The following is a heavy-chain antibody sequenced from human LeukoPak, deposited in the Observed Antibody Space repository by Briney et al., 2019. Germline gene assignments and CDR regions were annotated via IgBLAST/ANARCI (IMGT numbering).Heavy chain of an antibody. CDR2: IYSAGGT. V-gene: IGHV3-53*01. Sequence: GGSLRLSCAASGFTVSNNYMSWVRQAPGEGLEWVALIYSAGGTYYADSVKGRFTISRDNSKNTLYLQMNSLRAEDTAVYYCASGSGSYRTPYYYMDVWGTGTTVTVSS. CDR1: GFTVSNNY. CDR3: ASGSGSYRTPYYYMDV. J-gene: IGHJ6*03. D-gene: IGHD3-10*01.